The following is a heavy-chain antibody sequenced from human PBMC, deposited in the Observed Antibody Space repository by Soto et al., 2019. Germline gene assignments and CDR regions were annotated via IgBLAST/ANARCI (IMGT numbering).Heavy chain of an antibody. CDR3: AKVRRDPESGIPLY. CDR1: GFTFSSYA. V-gene: IGHV3-23*01. CDR2: ISAAGGLT. J-gene: IGHJ4*02. D-gene: IGHD1-26*01. Sequence: EVQLLESGGGLVQPGGSLRLSCAASGFTFSSYAMTWVRQAPGKGLEWVSAISAAGGLTYYPDSVKGRFTISRDNSKHTRYLQRSSLRADDTAVHYWAKVRRDPESGIPLYWGQGPLVNVSS.